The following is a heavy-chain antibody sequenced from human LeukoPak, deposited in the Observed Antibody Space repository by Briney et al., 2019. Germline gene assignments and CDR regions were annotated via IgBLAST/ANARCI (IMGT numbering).Heavy chain of an antibody. V-gene: IGHV1-2*02. CDR3: ARNDWNDPWFDP. CDR2: LNPKSGGT. CDR1: GYTFTGYY. Sequence: GASVKVSCKPSGYTFTGYYIHWVRQAPGQGLEWMGWLNPKSGGTNYAQNFQGRVTMTRDTIINTAYMELSRLRSDDTAVYYCARNDWNDPWFDPWGQGTLVTVSS. J-gene: IGHJ5*02. D-gene: IGHD1-1*01.